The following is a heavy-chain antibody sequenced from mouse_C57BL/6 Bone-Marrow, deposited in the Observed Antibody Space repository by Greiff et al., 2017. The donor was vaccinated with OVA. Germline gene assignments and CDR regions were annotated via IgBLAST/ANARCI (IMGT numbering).Heavy chain of an antibody. CDR1: GYAFTNYL. CDR2: INPGSGGT. J-gene: IGHJ2*01. Sequence: LVESGAELVRPGTSVKVSCKASGYAFTNYLIEWVKQRPGQGLEWIGVINPGSGGTNYNEKFKGKATLTADKSSSTAYMQLSSLTSEDSAVYFCARSGSSYNYWGQGTTLTVSS. V-gene: IGHV1-54*01. CDR3: ARSGSSYNY. D-gene: IGHD1-1*01.